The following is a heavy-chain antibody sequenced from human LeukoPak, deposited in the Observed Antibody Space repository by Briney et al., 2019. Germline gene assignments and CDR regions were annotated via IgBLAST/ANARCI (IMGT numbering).Heavy chain of an antibody. CDR3: ARDRYCGGDCYSNAFDI. Sequence: GGSLRLSCAASGFTFSSYSMNWVRQAPGKGLEWVSYISSSSTTIYYADSLKGRFTISRDNGKNSLYLQMNSLRDEDTAVYYCARDRYCGGDCYSNAFDIWGQGTMVTVSS. D-gene: IGHD2-21*02. CDR2: ISSSSTTI. J-gene: IGHJ3*02. V-gene: IGHV3-48*02. CDR1: GFTFSSYS.